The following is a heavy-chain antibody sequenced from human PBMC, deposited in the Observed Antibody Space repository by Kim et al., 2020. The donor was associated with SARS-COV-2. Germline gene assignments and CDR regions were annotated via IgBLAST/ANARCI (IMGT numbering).Heavy chain of an antibody. CDR3: ARESRAYYYDSSGYYLYYYGMDV. V-gene: IGHV3-53*01. CDR1: GFTVSSNY. Sequence: GGSLRLSCAASGFTVSSNYMSWVRQAPGKGLEWVSVIYSGGSTYYADSVKGRFTISRDNSKNTLYLQMNSLRAEDTAVYYCARESRAYYYDSSGYYLYYYGMDVWGQGTTVTVSS. CDR2: IYSGGST. D-gene: IGHD3-22*01. J-gene: IGHJ6*02.